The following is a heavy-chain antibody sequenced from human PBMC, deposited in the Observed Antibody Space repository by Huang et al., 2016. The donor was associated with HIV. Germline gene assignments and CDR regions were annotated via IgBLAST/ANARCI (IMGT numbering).Heavy chain of an antibody. CDR1: GGPFSSRNYY. V-gene: IGHV4-39*01. D-gene: IGHD2-2*01. Sequence: QLQLQESGPGLVKPSQNLSLTCTVFGGPFSSRNYYWAWIRQTPGKGLEWTGSIHHSGTDYYHRSRKSRVSMIVDKSKNQFSLEVTSATAADSAIYYCARQGGDCTSISCYLSWFDPWGQGTLVTVSS. CDR3: ARQGGDCTSISCYLSWFDP. J-gene: IGHJ5*02. CDR2: IHHSGTD.